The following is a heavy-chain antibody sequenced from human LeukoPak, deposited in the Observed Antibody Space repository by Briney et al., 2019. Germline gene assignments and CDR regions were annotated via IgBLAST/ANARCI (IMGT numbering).Heavy chain of an antibody. V-gene: IGHV1-2*02. J-gene: IGHJ5*02. D-gene: IGHD6-25*01. CDR2: INPNSGGT. CDR1: GYSFTGYY. CDR3: ARSYSSCYYWFDP. Sequence: ASVKVSCKASGYSFTGYYMNWVRQAPGQGLEWMGWINPNSGGTNYAQKFQGRVTMTRDTSISTAYMELRKLRSDDTAVYYCARSYSSCYYWFDPWGQGTLVTVSS.